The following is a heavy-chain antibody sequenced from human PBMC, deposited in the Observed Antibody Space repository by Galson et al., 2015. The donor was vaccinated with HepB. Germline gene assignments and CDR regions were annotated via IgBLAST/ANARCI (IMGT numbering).Heavy chain of an antibody. V-gene: IGHV1-2*06. D-gene: IGHD3-22*01. Sequence: SVKVSCKASGYTFTGYYMYWVRQAPGQGLEWMGRINPNSGGSNYAQRFQGRVTVTRDTSISPAYMELSGLRSDDTAVYYCTRGTFSSGYSPFDYWGQGTLVTVSS. CDR2: INPNSGGS. CDR3: TRGTFSSGYSPFDY. CDR1: GYTFTGYY. J-gene: IGHJ4*02.